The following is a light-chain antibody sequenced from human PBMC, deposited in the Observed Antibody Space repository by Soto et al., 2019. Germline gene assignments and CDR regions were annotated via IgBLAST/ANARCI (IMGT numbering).Light chain of an antibody. CDR1: RSVGTN. CDR2: GAY. CDR3: QQYYDWPRT. J-gene: IGKJ1*01. V-gene: IGKV3-15*01. Sequence: IVMTQSPATLSVSPGESATLSCRASRSVGTNVAWYQKKPGQAPRLLIYGAYTRATGIPARFSGSGSGTEFTLTISSLQSDHFAVYYCQQYYDWPRTFGQGTKVDIK.